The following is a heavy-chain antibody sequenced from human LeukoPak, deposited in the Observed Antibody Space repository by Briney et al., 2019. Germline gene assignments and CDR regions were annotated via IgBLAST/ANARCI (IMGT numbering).Heavy chain of an antibody. CDR2: IWYDGSNK. V-gene: IGHV3-33*01. Sequence: PGGSLRLSCAASGFTFSSYGMHWVRQAPGKGLEWVAVIWYDGSNKYYADSVKGRFTISRDNSKNTLYLQMNSLRAEDTAAYYCARDADYYGSGSYPDYWGQGTLVTVSS. D-gene: IGHD3-10*01. CDR3: ARDADYYGSGSYPDY. J-gene: IGHJ4*02. CDR1: GFTFSSYG.